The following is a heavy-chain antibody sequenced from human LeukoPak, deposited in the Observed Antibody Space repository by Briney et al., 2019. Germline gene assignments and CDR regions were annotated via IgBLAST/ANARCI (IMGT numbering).Heavy chain of an antibody. D-gene: IGHD3-10*01. CDR1: GFTFTTFP. V-gene: IGHV3-30*04. CDR2: ISYDGTDK. Sequence: GGSLRLSCAASGFTFTTFPMHWVRQPPGKGLEWVAVISYDGTDKYYADSVKGRFTISRDNSKSTLYLQMDSLRAEDTAVYYCAKDSALWFGELYSYFDYWGQGTLVTVSS. J-gene: IGHJ4*02. CDR3: AKDSALWFGELYSYFDY.